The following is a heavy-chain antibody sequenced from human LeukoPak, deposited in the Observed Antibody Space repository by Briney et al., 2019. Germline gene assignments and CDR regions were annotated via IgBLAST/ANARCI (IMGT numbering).Heavy chain of an antibody. Sequence: GGSLRLSCSASGFTFSRYAMHWVRQAPGKGLEYVSAISNNGDSTYYADSVKGRFTISRVNSKNTLYLQMSSLRVEDTAVYYCAREGYYGSGSPPSLYFDYWGQGTLVTVSS. D-gene: IGHD3-10*01. CDR2: ISNNGDST. CDR1: GFTFSRYA. J-gene: IGHJ4*02. CDR3: AREGYYGSGSPPSLYFDY. V-gene: IGHV3-64D*06.